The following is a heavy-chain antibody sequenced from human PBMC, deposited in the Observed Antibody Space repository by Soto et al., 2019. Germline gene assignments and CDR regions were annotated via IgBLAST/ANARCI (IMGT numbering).Heavy chain of an antibody. CDR3: SRRGSGSYYDY. D-gene: IGHD1-26*01. CDR2: ISGSGDST. J-gene: IGHJ4*02. CDR1: GFTFSSYA. Sequence: EVQLLESGGGLVQPGGSLRLSCAASGFTFSSYAMSWVRQAPGKGLEWVSVISGSGDSTYYADSVKGRFTISRENSKNTPHLQMNSMRAADTTVYYCSRRGSGSYYDYWGQGTLVTVSS. V-gene: IGHV3-23*01.